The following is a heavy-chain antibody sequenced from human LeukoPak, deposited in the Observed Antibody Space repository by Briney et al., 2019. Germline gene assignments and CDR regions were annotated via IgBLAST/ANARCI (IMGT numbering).Heavy chain of an antibody. D-gene: IGHD6-13*01. Sequence: SETLSLTCAVYGGSFSGYYWSWIRQPPGKGLEWIGEINHSGSTNYNPSLKSRVTISVDTSKKQFSLKLSSVTAADTAVYYCARRGYSSSCDYWGQGTPVTVSS. J-gene: IGHJ4*02. CDR1: GGSFSGYY. V-gene: IGHV4-34*01. CDR3: ARRGYSSSCDY. CDR2: INHSGST.